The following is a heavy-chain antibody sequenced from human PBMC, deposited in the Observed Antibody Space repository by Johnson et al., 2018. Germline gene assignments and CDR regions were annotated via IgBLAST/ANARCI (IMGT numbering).Heavy chain of an antibody. CDR2: ISDDGSNK. CDR1: GFTFNKYA. Sequence: VQLVESGGGVVQPGRSLRLSCVASGFTFNKYATHWVRPAPGKGLEWVAIISDDGSNKYDTDSVKGRFPISRDNSKNTLYLQMNSLRAEDTALYHFAKENEAKYNHYYMDVWGKGTTVTVSS. V-gene: IGHV3-30*18. J-gene: IGHJ6*03. CDR3: AKENEAKYNHYYMDV.